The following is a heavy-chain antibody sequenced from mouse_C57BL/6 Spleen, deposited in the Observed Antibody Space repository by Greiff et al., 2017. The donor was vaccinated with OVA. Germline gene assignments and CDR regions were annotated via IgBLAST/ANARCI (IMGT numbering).Heavy chain of an antibody. D-gene: IGHD1-1*01. CDR3: ARDILRSYFDY. Sequence: EVQVVESEGGLVQPGSSMKLSCTASGFTFSDYYMAWVRQVPEKGLEWVANINYDGSSTYYLDSLKSRFIISRDNAKNILYLQMSSLKSEDTATYYCARDILRSYFDYWGQGTTLTVSS. J-gene: IGHJ2*01. V-gene: IGHV5-16*01. CDR2: INYDGSST. CDR1: GFTFSDYY.